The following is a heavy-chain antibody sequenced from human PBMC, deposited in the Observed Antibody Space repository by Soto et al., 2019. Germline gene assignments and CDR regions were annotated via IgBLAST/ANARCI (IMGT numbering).Heavy chain of an antibody. CDR1: DDSSSNYY. CDR2: IHYSGST. J-gene: IGHJ4*02. V-gene: IGHV4-59*01. CDR3: TRGGDPYKTGH. Sequence: SETLSLTCTVSDDSSSNYYWSWIRQPPGKGLEWIGFIHYSGSTNYNPSLKGRVTMSVDTSKNQFSLKLTSVNTADTAIYYCTRGGDPYKTGHWGQGTLVTVSS. D-gene: IGHD2-21*01.